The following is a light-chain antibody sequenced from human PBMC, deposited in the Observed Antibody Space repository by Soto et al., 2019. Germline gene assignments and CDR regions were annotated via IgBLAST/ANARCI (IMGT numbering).Light chain of an antibody. CDR2: GAS. J-gene: IGKJ1*01. Sequence: DIQMTQSPSSLSASVGDRVTITCRASQDINNYLAWYQQKPGKVPKLLIYGASTLHSGVPSRFGGSGSGTEFTLTISSLRPDDFATYYCQQYNSYWTFGQGTKVDIK. CDR3: QQYNSYWT. V-gene: IGKV1-27*01. CDR1: QDINNY.